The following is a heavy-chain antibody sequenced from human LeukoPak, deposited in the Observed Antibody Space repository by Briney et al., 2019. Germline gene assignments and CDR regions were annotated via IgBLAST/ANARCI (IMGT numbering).Heavy chain of an antibody. CDR1: GYTFTSYG. CDR2: MSAYNGNT. D-gene: IGHD2-15*01. V-gene: IGHV1-18*01. Sequence: ASVKVSCKASGYTFTSYGISWVRQAPGQGLEWMGWMSAYNGNTNYAQKLQGRVTMTTDTSTSTAYMELRSLRSDDTAVYYCAGVGGYCSGGSCYWFDPWGQGTLVTVSS. J-gene: IGHJ5*02. CDR3: AGVGGYCSGGSCYWFDP.